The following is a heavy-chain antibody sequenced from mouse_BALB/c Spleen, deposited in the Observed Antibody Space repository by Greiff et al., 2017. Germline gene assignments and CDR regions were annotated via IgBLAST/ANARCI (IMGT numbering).Heavy chain of an antibody. J-gene: IGHJ3*01. V-gene: IGHV1-18*01. Sequence: EVQLQQSGPELVKPGASVKIPCKASGYTFTDYNMDWVKQSHGKSLEWIGDINPNNGGTIYNQKFKGKATLTVDKSSSTAYMELRSLTSEDTAVYYCARGIYDGYLPFAYWGQGTLVTVSA. CDR2: INPNNGGT. D-gene: IGHD2-3*01. CDR3: ARGIYDGYLPFAY. CDR1: GYTFTDYN.